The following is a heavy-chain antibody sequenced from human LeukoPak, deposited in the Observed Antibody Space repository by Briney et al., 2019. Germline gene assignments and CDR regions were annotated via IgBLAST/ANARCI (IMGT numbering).Heavy chain of an antibody. D-gene: IGHD1-26*01. J-gene: IGHJ4*02. CDR2: ISTTSDYI. V-gene: IGHV3-21*01. Sequence: GGSLRLSCAASGFTFSNYDMSWVRQAPGKGLEWVSSISTTSDYIYYAGSVKGRFTVSRDNAKNSLFLQMNSLRAEDTAVYYCARGVGVTIRTSNFDYWGQGTLVTASS. CDR3: ARGVGVTIRTSNFDY. CDR1: GFTFSNYD.